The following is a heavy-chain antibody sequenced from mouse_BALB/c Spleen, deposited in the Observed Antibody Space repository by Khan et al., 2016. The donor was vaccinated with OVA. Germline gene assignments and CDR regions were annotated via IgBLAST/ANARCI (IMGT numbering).Heavy chain of an antibody. V-gene: IGHV14-3*02. Sequence: VQLKQSGAELVKPGASVKLSCTVSGFNIKDTYMHWVKQRPDQALEWIGRIDPANGNTEYDPKFQCKATITADTSSNTAYLHLSSLTSEDTAVYYCARWPRGYWGQGTTLTVSS. CDR2: IDPANGNT. CDR3: ARWPRGY. J-gene: IGHJ2*01. CDR1: GFNIKDTY.